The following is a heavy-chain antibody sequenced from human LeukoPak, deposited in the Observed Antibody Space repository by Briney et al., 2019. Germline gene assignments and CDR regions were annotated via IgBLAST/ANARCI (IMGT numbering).Heavy chain of an antibody. V-gene: IGHV1-18*01. J-gene: IGHJ4*02. CDR1: GYSFTSYG. CDR2: INCGDGYT. Sequence: GASVKVSCKASGYSFTSYGISWVRQAPGQGLEWMGIINCGDGYTNYAQKFQGRVSVTAGTSTSTLYMELSRLTTEDTAIYYCARDRGGSYSIDYWGQGTLITVSS. D-gene: IGHD1-26*01. CDR3: ARDRGGSYSIDY.